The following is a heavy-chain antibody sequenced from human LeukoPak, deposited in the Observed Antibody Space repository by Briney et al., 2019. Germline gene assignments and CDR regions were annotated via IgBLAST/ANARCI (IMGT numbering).Heavy chain of an antibody. V-gene: IGHV3-23*01. Sequence: TGGSLRLSCAASGFTFSSYGMSWVRQAPGKGLEWVSAISGSGGSTYYADSVKGRFTISRDNSKNTLYLQMNSLRAEDTAVYYCAREKTYYDILTGHYRRYGVFDIWGQGTMVTVSS. CDR1: GFTFSSYG. CDR3: AREKTYYDILTGHYRRYGVFDI. J-gene: IGHJ3*02. D-gene: IGHD3-9*01. CDR2: ISGSGGST.